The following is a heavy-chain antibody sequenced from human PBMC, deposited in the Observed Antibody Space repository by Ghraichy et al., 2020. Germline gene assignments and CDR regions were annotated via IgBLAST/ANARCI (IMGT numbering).Heavy chain of an antibody. V-gene: IGHV3-33*01. CDR3: ASQGSGSYYNSVPYYYYGMDV. J-gene: IGHJ6*02. CDR2: IWYDGSNK. Sequence: GGSLRLSCAASGFTFSSYGMHWVRQAPGKGLEWVAVIWYDGSNKYYADSVKGRFTISRDNSKNTLYLQMNSLRAEDTAVYYCASQGSGSYYNSVPYYYYGMDVWGQGTTVTVSS. D-gene: IGHD3-10*01. CDR1: GFTFSSYG.